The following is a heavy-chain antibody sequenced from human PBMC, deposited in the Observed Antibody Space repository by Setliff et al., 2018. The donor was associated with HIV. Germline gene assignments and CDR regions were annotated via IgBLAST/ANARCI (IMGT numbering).Heavy chain of an antibody. J-gene: IGHJ4*02. CDR2: INPDSHGT. Sequence: GASVKVSCKTSGYAFSDYPIHWVRQAPGQGLEWVGRINPDSHGTNYAQTFQGRVTMTRDTSANTAYMELSRLRSDDTAVFYCARGVKGIATTGKYYFDYWGQGTLVTVSS. CDR1: GYAFSDYP. V-gene: IGHV1-2*06. CDR3: ARGVKGIATTGKYYFDY. D-gene: IGHD6-13*01.